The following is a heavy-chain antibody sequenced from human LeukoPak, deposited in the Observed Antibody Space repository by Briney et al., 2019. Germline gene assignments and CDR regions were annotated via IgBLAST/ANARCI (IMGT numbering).Heavy chain of an antibody. CDR3: AKNDYGGNPVAIDY. D-gene: IGHD4-23*01. CDR1: GFTFGSYW. V-gene: IGHV3-23*01. J-gene: IGHJ4*02. Sequence: GGSLRLSCAASGFTFGSYWMSWVRQAPGKGLEWVSVISGSGGSTYYADSVKGRFTISRDNSKNTLYLQMNSLRAEDTAVYYCAKNDYGGNPVAIDYWGQGALVTVSS. CDR2: ISGSGGST.